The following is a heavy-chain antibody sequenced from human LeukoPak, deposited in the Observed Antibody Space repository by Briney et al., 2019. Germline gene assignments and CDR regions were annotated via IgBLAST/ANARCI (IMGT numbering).Heavy chain of an antibody. CDR1: GGSFSGYY. V-gene: IGHV4-34*01. CDR3: AKDYFDSSGYFRVPHVSDY. Sequence: SETLSLTCAVYGGSFSGYYWSWIRQPPGKGLEWIGEINHSGSTNYNPSLKSRVTISVETSKSQFSLKLNSVTAADTAVYYCAKDYFDSSGYFRVPHVSDYRGRGTLVAVSS. D-gene: IGHD3-22*01. J-gene: IGHJ4*02. CDR2: INHSGST.